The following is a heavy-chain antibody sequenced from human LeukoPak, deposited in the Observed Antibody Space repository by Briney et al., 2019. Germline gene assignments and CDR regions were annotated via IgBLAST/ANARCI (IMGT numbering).Heavy chain of an antibody. V-gene: IGHV3-48*01. J-gene: IGHJ4*02. D-gene: IGHD6-13*01. CDR1: GFTFSTYS. Sequence: GGSLRLSCAASGFTFSTYSMIWVRQAPGKGLEWVSYISSSSGTIYYADSVKGRFTISRDNAKDSMYLQMNSLRAEDTAVYYCARDLFSSSSCWGQGTLVTVSS. CDR3: ARDLFSSSSC. CDR2: ISSSSGTI.